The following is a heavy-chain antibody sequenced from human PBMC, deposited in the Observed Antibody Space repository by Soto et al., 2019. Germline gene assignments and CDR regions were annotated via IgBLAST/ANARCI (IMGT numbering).Heavy chain of an antibody. CDR2: SRNKANSYST. J-gene: IGHJ6*03. CDR1: GFTFSDHY. V-gene: IGHV3-72*01. D-gene: IGHD3-10*01. CDR3: ARNSDGPGSYNYYMDV. Sequence: EVQLVESGGGLVQPGGSLRLSCAASGFTFSDHYIDWVRQAPGKGLEWVGRSRNKANSYSTEYAASVKGRFTISRDDSKNSLYLQMNSLKSEDTAVYYCARNSDGPGSYNYYMDVWGKGTTVTVSS.